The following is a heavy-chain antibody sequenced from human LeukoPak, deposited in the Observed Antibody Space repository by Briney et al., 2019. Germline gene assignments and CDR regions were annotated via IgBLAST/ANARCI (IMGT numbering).Heavy chain of an antibody. CDR3: ARDRLTPSDKSETN. V-gene: IGHV3-21*01. J-gene: IGHJ4*02. CDR2: INSRSSYI. D-gene: IGHD1/OR15-1a*01. CDR1: GFTFSSYS. Sequence: GGSLRLSCAVSGFTFSSYSMNWVRQAPGKGLEWISSINSRSSYIYYADSVTGRFTISRDNAKNLLHLQMNSLRAEDTAVYYCARDRLTPSDKSETNWGQGTLATVSS.